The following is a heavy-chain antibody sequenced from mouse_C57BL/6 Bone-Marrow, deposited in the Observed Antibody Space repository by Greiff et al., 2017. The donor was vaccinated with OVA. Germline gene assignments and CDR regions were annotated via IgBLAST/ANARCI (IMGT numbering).Heavy chain of an antibody. D-gene: IGHD2-2*01. CDR2: IYPRSGNT. CDR3: ARDGYDGVFDY. J-gene: IGHJ2*01. V-gene: IGHV1-81*01. CDR1: GYTFTSYG. Sequence: VQLQESGAELARPGASVKLSCKASGYTFTSYGISWVKQRTGQGLEWIGEIYPRSGNTYYNEKFKGKATLTADKSSSTAYMELRSLTSEDSAVYFCARDGYDGVFDYWGQGTTLTVSS.